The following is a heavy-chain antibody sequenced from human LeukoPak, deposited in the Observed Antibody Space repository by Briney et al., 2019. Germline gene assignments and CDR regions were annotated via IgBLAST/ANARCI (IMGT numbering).Heavy chain of an antibody. CDR1: GFTLSSYS. D-gene: IGHD1-26*01. CDR2: IGSSSSHI. Sequence: RPGGSLRLSCATSGFTLSSYSMNWVRQTPGKGLEWVSSIGSSSSHIYYADSVKGRFTISRDNAKNSLYLQMNSLRAEDTAVYYCGRVGSGGTREDTLDIWGQGTMVTVSS. CDR3: GRVGSGGTREDTLDI. J-gene: IGHJ3*02. V-gene: IGHV3-21*01.